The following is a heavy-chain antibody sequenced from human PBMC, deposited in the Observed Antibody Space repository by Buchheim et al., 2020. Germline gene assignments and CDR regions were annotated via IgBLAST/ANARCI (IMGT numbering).Heavy chain of an antibody. V-gene: IGHV3-15*01. D-gene: IGHD1-26*01. Sequence: EVQLVESGGGLVKPGGSLRLSCAASGFTLSDAWMSWVRQAPGKGLEWVGRIKSRTDGGTTDHAAPVKGRFTISRDDSENTLYLQMNSLKTEDTAVYYCTPELSGSYYSLGYWGQGTL. J-gene: IGHJ4*02. CDR3: TPELSGSYYSLGY. CDR1: GFTLSDAW. CDR2: IKSRTDGGTT.